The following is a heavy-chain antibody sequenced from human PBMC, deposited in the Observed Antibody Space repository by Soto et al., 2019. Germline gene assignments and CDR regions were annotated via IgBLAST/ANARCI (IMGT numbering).Heavy chain of an antibody. CDR2: ISSSSNTI. V-gene: IGHV3-48*01. D-gene: IGHD3-22*01. CDR3: ARSDSSGYSN. J-gene: IGHJ4*02. Sequence: GGSLRLSCAASGFTFSSYSMDWVRQAPGKGLEWVSYISSSSNTIYYADSVKGRFTISRDNAKNSLFLQMNSLRAEDTAVYYCARSDSSGYSNWGQGTLVTVSS. CDR1: GFTFSSYS.